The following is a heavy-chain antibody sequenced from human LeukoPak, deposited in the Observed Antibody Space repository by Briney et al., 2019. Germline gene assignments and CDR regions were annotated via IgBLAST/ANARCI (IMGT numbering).Heavy chain of an antibody. J-gene: IGHJ4*02. D-gene: IGHD2-15*01. CDR1: GFTFSSYA. V-gene: IGHV3-23*01. Sequence: GGSLRLSCAASGFTFSSYAMSWVRQAPGKGLEWVSAISGSGGSTYYADSVKGRFTISRDNSKNTLYLQMNSLRAEDTAVYYCARAPYCSGGSCYSVLFFDYWGQGTLVTVSS. CDR2: ISGSGGST. CDR3: ARAPYCSGGSCYSVLFFDY.